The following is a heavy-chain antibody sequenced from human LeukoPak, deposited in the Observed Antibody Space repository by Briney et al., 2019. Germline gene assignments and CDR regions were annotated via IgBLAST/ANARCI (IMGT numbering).Heavy chain of an antibody. CDR3: AREAVAGPKPVGY. D-gene: IGHD6-19*01. V-gene: IGHV4-4*07. CDR1: GGSISSYY. Sequence: SETLSLTCTVSGGSISSYYWSWIRQPAGKGLEWVGRIYTSGSTNYNPSLKSRVSTSVDTNKNQSSLKLSSVTTADAAVYYCAREAVAGPKPVGYWGQGTLVTVSS. J-gene: IGHJ4*02. CDR2: IYTSGST.